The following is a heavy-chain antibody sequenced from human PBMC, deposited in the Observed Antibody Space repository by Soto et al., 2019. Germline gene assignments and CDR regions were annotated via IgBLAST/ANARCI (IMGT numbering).Heavy chain of an antibody. CDR2: ISSRSSAI. Sequence: GGSLRLSCAASGFTFNSYTMNWVRQAPGKGLEWLSNISSRSSAIYYADSVKGRLTISRDNAKNSLYLQMNSLRDEDTAVYYCARGGYYDSRGYYYVGYYYYAMDVWGLGTTVTVSS. CDR1: GFTFNSYT. CDR3: ARGGYYDSRGYYYVGYYYYAMDV. J-gene: IGHJ6*02. V-gene: IGHV3-48*02. D-gene: IGHD3-22*01.